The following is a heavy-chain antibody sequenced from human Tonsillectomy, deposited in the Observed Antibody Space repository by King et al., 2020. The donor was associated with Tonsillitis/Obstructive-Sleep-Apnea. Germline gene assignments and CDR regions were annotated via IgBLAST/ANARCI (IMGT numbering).Heavy chain of an antibody. J-gene: IGHJ3*02. Sequence: VQLVESGGGLVQPGGSLRLSCAASGFTFSSYAMHWVRQAPGKGLEYVSAISSNGGSTYYANSVKSRFTISRDNSKNTLYLQMGSLRAEDMAVYYCARASSGDYVWGSYRSDDAFDIWGQGTMVTVSS. CDR1: GFTFSSYA. CDR2: ISSNGGST. V-gene: IGHV3-64*01. D-gene: IGHD3-16*02. CDR3: ARASSGDYVWGSYRSDDAFDI.